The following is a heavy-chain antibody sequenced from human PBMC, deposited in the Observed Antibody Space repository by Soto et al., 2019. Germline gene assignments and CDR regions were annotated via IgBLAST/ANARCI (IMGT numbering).Heavy chain of an antibody. CDR1: GYTFTSYG. CDR2: ISAYNGNT. V-gene: IGHV1-18*01. D-gene: IGHD3-9*01. CDR3: ARGYDILTGYYSFDY. J-gene: IGHJ4*02. Sequence: ASVKVSCKASGYTFTSYGISWVRQAPGQGLEWMGWISAYNGNTNYAQKLKGRVTMNTDTSTSTAYMELRSLGSADTAVYYCARGYDILTGYYSFDYWGQGTLVTVSS.